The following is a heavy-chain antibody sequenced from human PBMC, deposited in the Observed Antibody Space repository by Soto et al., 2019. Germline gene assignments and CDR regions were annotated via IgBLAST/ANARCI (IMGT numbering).Heavy chain of an antibody. Sequence: EVQLVESGGGLVQPGGSLRLSCAASGFTFSSYEMNWVRQAPGKGLEWVSYISSSGSTIYYADSVKGRFTISRDNAKNSLYLQMNSLRAEDTAVYYCARTHYYGSGSYHPYYGMDVWGQGTTVTVSS. CDR2: ISSSGSTI. J-gene: IGHJ6*02. CDR3: ARTHYYGSGSYHPYYGMDV. CDR1: GFTFSSYE. V-gene: IGHV3-48*03. D-gene: IGHD3-10*01.